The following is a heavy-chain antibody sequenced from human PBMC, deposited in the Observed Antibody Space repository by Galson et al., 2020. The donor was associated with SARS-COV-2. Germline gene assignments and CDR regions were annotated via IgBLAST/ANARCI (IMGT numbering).Heavy chain of an antibody. CDR3: ARHYHKGQHPDHFDS. J-gene: IGHJ4*02. CDR2: IYYSGNT. Sequence: SETLSLTCTVSGGSISSSNYYWGWIRQPPGKGLEWIASIYYSGNTYYTPSLKSRLTISIDTSKNQFSLNLSSVTAADTAVYYCARHYHKGQHPDHFDSWGQGTLVTVSS. V-gene: IGHV4-39*01. D-gene: IGHD3-16*02. CDR1: GGSISSSNYY.